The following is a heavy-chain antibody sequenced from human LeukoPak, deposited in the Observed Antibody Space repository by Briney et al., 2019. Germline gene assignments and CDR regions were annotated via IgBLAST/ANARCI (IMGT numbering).Heavy chain of an antibody. J-gene: IGHJ3*02. D-gene: IGHD5-12*01. CDR3: ARELQLRSGALDI. V-gene: IGHV4-59*01. CDR2: VYYSGTT. Sequence: PSETLSLTCTVSGGSISSYYWSWIRQPPGKGLEWIGYVYYSGTTGYSPSLKSRVTMSVDTSSNQFSLKLYSVTAADTAVYYCARELQLRSGALDIWGQGTMVSVSS. CDR1: GGSISSYY.